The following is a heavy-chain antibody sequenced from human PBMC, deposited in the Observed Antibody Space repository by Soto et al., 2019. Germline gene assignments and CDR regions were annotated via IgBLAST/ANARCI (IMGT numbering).Heavy chain of an antibody. J-gene: IGHJ4*02. CDR2: MSTSSGGT. CDR1: GYSFTASY. CDR3: ARGFGSSWLDY. D-gene: IGHD3-10*01. Sequence: SVKVTCKASGYSFTASYSHWVRQAPGQGLEWMGWMSTSSGGTRFAEKFQGRVTLTRDTSISTAYMELTTLTLDDTAVYYCARGFGSSWLDYWGQGTLVTVSS. V-gene: IGHV1-2*02.